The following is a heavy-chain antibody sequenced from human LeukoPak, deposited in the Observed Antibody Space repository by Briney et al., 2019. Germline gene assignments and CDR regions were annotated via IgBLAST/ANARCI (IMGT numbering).Heavy chain of an antibody. D-gene: IGHD1-26*01. CDR2: INHSGST. CDR1: GGSFSGYY. J-gene: IGHJ5*02. CDR3: ARGVGATEFDP. V-gene: IGHV4-34*01. Sequence: SETLSLTCAVYGGSFSGYYWSWIRQPPGKGLEWIGEINHSGSTNYNPSLKSRVTISVDTSKNQFSLKLSSVTAADTAVYYCARGVGATEFDPWGQGTLVTLSS.